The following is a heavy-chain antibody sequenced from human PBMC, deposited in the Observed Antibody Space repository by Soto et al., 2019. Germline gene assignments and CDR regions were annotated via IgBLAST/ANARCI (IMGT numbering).Heavy chain of an antibody. J-gene: IGHJ4*01. CDR1: GGSFSGYS. CDR3: ARRVYYEVLTNWYFDS. D-gene: IGHD3-22*01. V-gene: IGHV4-34*12. Sequence: SETLSLTCAVYGGSFSGYSRNWVRQAPGERLEWIGESIQTGSTNYNPSLRSRVTISLDTSKNPFSLELNSVTAADTAVYYCARRVYYEVLTNWYFDSWGHG. CDR2: SIQTGST.